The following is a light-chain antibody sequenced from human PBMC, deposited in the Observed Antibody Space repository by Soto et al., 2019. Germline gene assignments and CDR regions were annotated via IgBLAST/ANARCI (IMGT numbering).Light chain of an antibody. CDR2: DAS. Sequence: EIVLTQSPATLSLSPGERATLSCRASQSVSSYLAWYQQKAGQAPRLLIYDASTRAPGSPARFSGSGSGTDCTLTTGRLKLEDCAAYYCQQRSRWPRTFG. CDR1: QSVSSY. J-gene: IGKJ1*01. V-gene: IGKV3-11*01. CDR3: QQRSRWPRT.